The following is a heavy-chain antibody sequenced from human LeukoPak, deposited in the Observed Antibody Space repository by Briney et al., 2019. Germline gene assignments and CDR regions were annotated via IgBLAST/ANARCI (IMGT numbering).Heavy chain of an antibody. CDR2: ISPRSSGT. Sequence: PGGSLRLSCVASGFTFSSFGMSWVRQAPGKGLEWVSAISPRSSGTYYADSVKGRFTISRDNSKNTLYLQMNSLRAEDTAVYYCATQQLARDYYYYYGMDVWGQGTTVTVSS. D-gene: IGHD6-13*01. V-gene: IGHV3-23*01. CDR1: GFTFSSFG. J-gene: IGHJ6*02. CDR3: ATQQLARDYYYYYGMDV.